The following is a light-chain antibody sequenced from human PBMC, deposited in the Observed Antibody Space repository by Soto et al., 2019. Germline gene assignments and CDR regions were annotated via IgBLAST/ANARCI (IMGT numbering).Light chain of an antibody. J-gene: IGKJ4*01. CDR1: QSICSY. CDR2: DTS. V-gene: IGKV3-11*01. CDR3: QHHIHCPHT. Sequence: EIVLTQSPATLSLSPGERATLSCRASQSICSYLSWYQQKPGQAPRLLIYDTSNRATGIPDRFSGSGSGTDFTLTITSLEPEDLAVYYCQHHIHCPHTFGGGTKVEIK.